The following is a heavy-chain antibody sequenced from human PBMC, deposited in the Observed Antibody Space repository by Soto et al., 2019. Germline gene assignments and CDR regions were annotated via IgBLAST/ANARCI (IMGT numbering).Heavy chain of an antibody. V-gene: IGHV3-23*01. Sequence: GGSLRLSCAASGFTFSSYAMSWVRQAPGKGLEWVSAISGSGGSTYYADSVKGRFTNSRDNSKNTLYLQMNGLRAEDTAVYYCAKDLWYYDILTFVDYWGQGTLVTVSS. CDR2: ISGSGGST. CDR3: AKDLWYYDILTFVDY. D-gene: IGHD3-9*01. CDR1: GFTFSSYA. J-gene: IGHJ4*02.